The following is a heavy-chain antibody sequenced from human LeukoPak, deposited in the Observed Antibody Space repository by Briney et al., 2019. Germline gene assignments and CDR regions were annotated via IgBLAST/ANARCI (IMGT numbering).Heavy chain of an antibody. J-gene: IGHJ4*02. V-gene: IGHV3-48*03. CDR1: GFTFSSYE. D-gene: IGHD3-16*01. Sequence: PGGSLRLSCAASGFTFSSYEINWVRQAPGKGLEWVSHISSSGSTKYYADSVKGRFTISRDNAKNSLYLQMNSLRAEDTAVYYCARDFEELYYDYVWGHGGYYFDYWGQGTLVTVSP. CDR3: ARDFEELYYDYVWGHGGYYFDY. CDR2: ISSSGSTK.